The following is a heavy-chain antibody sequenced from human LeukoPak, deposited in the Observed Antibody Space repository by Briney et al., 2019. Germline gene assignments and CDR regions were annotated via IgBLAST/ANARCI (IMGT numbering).Heavy chain of an antibody. CDR1: GGTFSSYA. J-gene: IGHJ5*02. CDR2: IIPIFGTA. CDR3: ARKPFKDFCYLDP. D-gene: IGHD3-16*02. Sequence: SVKVSCKASGGTFSSYAISWVRQAPGPGLDWMGRIIPIFGTANYAQKFQGRVTITADESTSTAYMELSSLRSEDTAVYYCARKPFKDFCYLDPWGQGTLVTVSS. V-gene: IGHV1-69*15.